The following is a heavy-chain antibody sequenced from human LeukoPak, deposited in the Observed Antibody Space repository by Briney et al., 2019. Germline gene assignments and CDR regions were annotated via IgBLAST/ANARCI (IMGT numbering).Heavy chain of an antibody. D-gene: IGHD6-19*01. CDR2: INPSGGST. CDR1: GYTFNNHY. Sequence: ASVKVSCKPSGYTFNNHYMYWVRQAPRQGLEWMGVINPSGGSTSYAQKFQGRVTMTRDTSTRTVYMEVNSMRSEDTAVYYCARQGTYSSAIGMGYWGQGTLVTVSS. V-gene: IGHV1-46*02. J-gene: IGHJ4*02. CDR3: ARQGTYSSAIGMGY.